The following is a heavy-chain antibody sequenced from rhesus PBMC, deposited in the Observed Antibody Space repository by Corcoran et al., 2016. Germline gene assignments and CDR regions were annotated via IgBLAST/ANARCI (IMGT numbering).Heavy chain of an antibody. V-gene: IGHV4-169*01. J-gene: IGHJ4*01. CDR1: GGSISSSY. D-gene: IGHD6-13*01. CDR3: ARGLGLLAAGGFDY. Sequence: QLQLQESGPGLVKPSETLSVTCAVSGGSISSSYWSWIRQAPGKGLEWIGYIYGRCISTNYNPSLKSRVTLSVDTSKNQLSLKLSSVTTADTAVYYCARGLGLLAAGGFDYWGQGVLVTVSS. CDR2: IYGRCIST.